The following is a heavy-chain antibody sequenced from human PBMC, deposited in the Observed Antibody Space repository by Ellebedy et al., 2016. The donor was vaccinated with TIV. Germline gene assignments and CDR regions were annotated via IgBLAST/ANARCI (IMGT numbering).Heavy chain of an antibody. CDR3: ARSGEHDT. CDR1: GFTFSNYA. V-gene: IGHV3-23*01. J-gene: IGHJ5*02. D-gene: IGHD1-26*01. Sequence: GESLKISCAASGFTFSNYAMNWVRQAPGKGLEWVSGITSSGDSTYYADSVKGRFTISRDNSKNTLFLQVNSLRAEDTAVYYCARSGEHDTWGQGTLVTVSS. CDR2: ITSSGDST.